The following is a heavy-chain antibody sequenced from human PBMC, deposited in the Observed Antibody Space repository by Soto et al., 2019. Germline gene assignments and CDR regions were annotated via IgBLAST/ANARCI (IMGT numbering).Heavy chain of an antibody. CDR1: GGSISSYY. J-gene: IGHJ5*02. Sequence: PSETRSLTCTVAGGSISSYYWSWIRQPPGKGLEWIGYIYCSGSTNYNPSLKSRVTISVDTSKNQFSLKLSSVTAADTAVYYCARGIAAAGIIFPWWFDPWGQGTLVTVSS. V-gene: IGHV4-59*01. CDR2: IYCSGST. D-gene: IGHD6-13*01. CDR3: ARGIAAAGIIFPWWFDP.